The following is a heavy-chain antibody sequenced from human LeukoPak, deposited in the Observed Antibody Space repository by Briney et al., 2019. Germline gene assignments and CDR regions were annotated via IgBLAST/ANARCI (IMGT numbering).Heavy chain of an antibody. D-gene: IGHD1-26*01. V-gene: IGHV1-18*01. CDR2: ISAYSGNT. Sequence: ASVKVSCKASGYTFTSYGISWVRQAPGQGLESMGWISAYSGNTNYAQKLQGRVTMTIDTSTSTAYMELRSLRSDDTAVYYCERGVVGAAEGDDAFDIWGQGTMVTVSS. CDR1: GYTFTSYG. CDR3: ERGVVGAAEGDDAFDI. J-gene: IGHJ3*02.